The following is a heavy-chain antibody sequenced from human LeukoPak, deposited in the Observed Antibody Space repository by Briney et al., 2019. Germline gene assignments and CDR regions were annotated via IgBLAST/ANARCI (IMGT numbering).Heavy chain of an antibody. Sequence: GRSLRLSCTASGFTFSSYGMHWVRQAPGKGLEWVAVIWYDGSNQQYADSVKGRFTISRDNSGNTVFLQMNSLRPEDTAVYYCGKGNIYPPLEHGGREPRAPVS. CDR2: IWYDGSNQ. V-gene: IGHV3-33*06. J-gene: IGHJ1*01. CDR1: GFTFSSYG. D-gene: IGHD2/OR15-2a*01. CDR3: GKGNIYPPLEH.